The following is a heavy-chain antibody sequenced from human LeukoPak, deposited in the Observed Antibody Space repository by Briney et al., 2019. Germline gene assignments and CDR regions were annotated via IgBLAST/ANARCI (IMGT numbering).Heavy chain of an antibody. J-gene: IGHJ4*02. V-gene: IGHV3-30-3*01. Sequence: PGGSLRLSCAASGFTFSSYAMHWVRQAPGKGLEWVAVISYDGSNKYYADSVEGRFTISRDNSKNTLYLQMNSLRAEDTAVYYCARLEYSSSSGLDYWGQGTLVTVSS. CDR2: ISYDGSNK. CDR1: GFTFSSYA. D-gene: IGHD6-6*01. CDR3: ARLEYSSSSGLDY.